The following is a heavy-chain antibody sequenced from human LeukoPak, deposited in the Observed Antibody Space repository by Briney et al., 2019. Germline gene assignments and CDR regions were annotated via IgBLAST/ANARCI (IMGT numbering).Heavy chain of an antibody. CDR3: ARDEGATSH. V-gene: IGHV3-21*01. CDR1: GFTFSTYS. CDR2: VSSRSDYI. J-gene: IGHJ4*02. D-gene: IGHD1-26*01. Sequence: SGGSLRLSCAASGFTFSTYSMNWVRQAPGKGLEWVSYVSSRSDYIYYADSVKGRFTISRDNAKNSLYLQMNSLRAEDTAVYYCARDEGATSHWGQGTLVTVSS.